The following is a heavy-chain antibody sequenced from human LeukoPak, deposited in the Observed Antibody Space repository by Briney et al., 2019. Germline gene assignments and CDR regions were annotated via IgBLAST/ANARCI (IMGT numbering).Heavy chain of an antibody. Sequence: GRSLRLSCAASGFTFSSYEMNWVRQAPGKGLEWVSYISSSGSTIYYADSVKGRFTISRDNAKNSLYLQMNSLRAEDTAVYYCARRYLWFGEFHYYYYYGMDVWGKGTTVTVSS. CDR3: ARRYLWFGEFHYYYYYGMDV. D-gene: IGHD3-10*01. CDR2: ISSSGSTI. V-gene: IGHV3-48*03. CDR1: GFTFSSYE. J-gene: IGHJ6*04.